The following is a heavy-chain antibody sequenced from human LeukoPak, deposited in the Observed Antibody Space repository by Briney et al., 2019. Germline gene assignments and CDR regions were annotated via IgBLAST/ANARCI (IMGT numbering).Heavy chain of an antibody. D-gene: IGHD3-22*01. CDR2: INPNSGGA. Sequence: ASVKVSCKASGYTFTGYYMHWVRQAPGQGVEWMGWINPNSGGANYAQKFQGRVTMTRDTSISTAYMELSRLRSDDTAVYYCARDYYDSSGYLVLVYWGQGTLVTVSS. V-gene: IGHV1-2*02. CDR1: GYTFTGYY. J-gene: IGHJ4*02. CDR3: ARDYYDSSGYLVLVY.